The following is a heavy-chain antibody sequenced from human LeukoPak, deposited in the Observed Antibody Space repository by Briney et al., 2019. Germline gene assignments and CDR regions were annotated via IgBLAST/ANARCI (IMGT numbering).Heavy chain of an antibody. CDR3: ARRTIAVVQ. Sequence: PSETLSLTCTVSGGSISNYYWSWIRRPPGKGLEWIGYIYYSGNTNYNPSLQSRVTISVDTSKNQFSLKLSSVTAADTAVYYCARRTIAVVQWGQGTLVTVSS. CDR1: GGSISNYY. D-gene: IGHD6-19*01. V-gene: IGHV4-59*08. CDR2: IYYSGNT. J-gene: IGHJ4*02.